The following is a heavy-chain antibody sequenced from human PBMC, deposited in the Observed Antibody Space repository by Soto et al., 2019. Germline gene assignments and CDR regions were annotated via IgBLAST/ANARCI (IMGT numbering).Heavy chain of an antibody. J-gene: IGHJ6*02. CDR1: GYTFTRYG. D-gene: IGHD5-12*01. Sequence: ASVKVSCKASGYTFTRYGISWVRQAPGQGLEWMGWISAYNGNTNYAQKLQGRVTMTTDTSTSTAYMELRSLRSDDTAVYYCAREGEYSGYDYVGYYYYGMDVGGQGTTVTGYS. CDR2: ISAYNGNT. CDR3: AREGEYSGYDYVGYYYYGMDV. V-gene: IGHV1-18*04.